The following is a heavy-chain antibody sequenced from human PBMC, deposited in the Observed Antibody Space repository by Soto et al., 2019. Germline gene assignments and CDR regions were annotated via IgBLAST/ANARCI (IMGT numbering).Heavy chain of an antibody. D-gene: IGHD3-3*01. J-gene: IGHJ5*02. V-gene: IGHV1-46*03. CDR1: GYTFTSYY. CDR3: ARDNMDVLRFLEWRRFDP. CDR2: FNPSGGST. Sequence: GASVKVSCKASGYTFTSYYMHWVRQAPGQGLVWIGIFNPSGGSTSYAQKFQGRVTMTRDTSTSTVYMELSSLRSEDTAVYYCARDNMDVLRFLEWRRFDPWGQGTLVTVSS.